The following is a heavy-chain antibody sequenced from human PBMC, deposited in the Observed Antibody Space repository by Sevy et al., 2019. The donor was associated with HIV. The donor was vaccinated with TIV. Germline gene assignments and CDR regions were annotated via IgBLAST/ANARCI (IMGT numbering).Heavy chain of an antibody. D-gene: IGHD2-8*02. CDR3: ARGRVQSGLSGGGANFGKDD. J-gene: IGHJ4*03. V-gene: IGHV3-23*01. CDR2: LIGGGSRT. CDR1: GFPFSNYA. Sequence: GGSLRLSCAASGFPFSNYAMSWVRQAPGKGLEWVSTLIGGGSRTYYADSVKGRFSISRDNSRNTLYLQMNSLGAEDTAIYYCARGRVQSGLSGGGANFGKDDWGRGTPVTVSS.